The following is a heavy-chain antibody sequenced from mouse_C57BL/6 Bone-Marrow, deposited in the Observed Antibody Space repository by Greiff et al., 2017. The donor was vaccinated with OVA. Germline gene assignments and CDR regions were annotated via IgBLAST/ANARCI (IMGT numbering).Heavy chain of an antibody. J-gene: IGHJ4*01. V-gene: IGHV1-42*01. Sequence: DVKLVESGPELVKPGASVKISCKASGYSFTGYYMNWVKQSPEKSLEWIGEINPSTGGTTYNQKFKAKATLTVDKSSSTAYMQLKSLTSEDSAVYDCARIRRMGYAMDYWGQGTSVTVSS. CDR1: GYSFTGYY. CDR2: INPSTGGT. CDR3: ARIRRMGYAMDY. D-gene: IGHD2-12*01.